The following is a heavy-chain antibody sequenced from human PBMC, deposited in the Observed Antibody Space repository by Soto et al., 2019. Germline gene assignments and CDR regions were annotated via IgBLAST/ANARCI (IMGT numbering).Heavy chain of an antibody. CDR1: GGTFSSYA. D-gene: IGHD3-3*01. CDR2: IIPIFGTA. J-gene: IGHJ6*02. V-gene: IGHV1-69*01. CDR3: ARRDFWSGYSKYYYGMDV. Sequence: QVQLVQSGAEVKKPGSSVKVSCKASGGTFSSYAISWVRQAPGQGLEWMGGIIPIFGTANYAQKFQGRVTITADESTSTAYMELSSLRSEDTAVYYCARRDFWSGYSKYYYGMDVWGQGTTVTVSS.